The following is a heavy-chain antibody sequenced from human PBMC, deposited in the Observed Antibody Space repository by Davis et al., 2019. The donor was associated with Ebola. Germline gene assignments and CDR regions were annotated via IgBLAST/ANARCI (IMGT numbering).Heavy chain of an antibody. D-gene: IGHD6-19*01. CDR2: ISGYNGNT. CDR3: ARDTQWLVEDAFDI. Sequence: ASVKVSCKASGYTFTSYGISWVRQAPGQGLELMGWISGYNGNTHYAQKFQGRVTMTTDTSTSTAYMELRSLRSDDTAVYYCARDTQWLVEDAFDIWGQGTMVTVSS. J-gene: IGHJ3*02. CDR1: GYTFTSYG. V-gene: IGHV1-18*04.